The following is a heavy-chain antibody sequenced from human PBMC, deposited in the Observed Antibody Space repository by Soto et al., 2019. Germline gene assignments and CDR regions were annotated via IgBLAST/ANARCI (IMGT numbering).Heavy chain of an antibody. Sequence: QVQLQESAPGLVKPSQTLSLTCAVSGGSISSGDYYWSWIRQPPGKGLEWIGYIYYSGSTYYNPFLKSRFTRSIDTSKNQFSLKLSSVTAADTAVYYCPRDSGGGGAFDICGQGTMVTVSS. J-gene: IGHJ3*02. D-gene: IGHD3-16*01. CDR2: IYYSGST. CDR1: GGSISSGDYY. CDR3: PRDSGGGGAFDI. V-gene: IGHV4-30-4*01.